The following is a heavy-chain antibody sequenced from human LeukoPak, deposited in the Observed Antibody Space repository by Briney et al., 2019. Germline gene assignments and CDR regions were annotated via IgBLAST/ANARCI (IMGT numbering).Heavy chain of an antibody. D-gene: IGHD3-22*01. CDR3: ARDRGYYYDSSGYYDY. Sequence: SETLSLTCTVSGGSISSYYWSWIRQPPGKGLEWIGYIYYSGSTNYNPSLKSRVTISVDTSKNQFSLKLSSVTAADTAVYYCARDRGYYYDSSGYYDYWGQGTLVTVSS. V-gene: IGHV4-59*01. CDR2: IYYSGST. CDR1: GGSISSYY. J-gene: IGHJ4*02.